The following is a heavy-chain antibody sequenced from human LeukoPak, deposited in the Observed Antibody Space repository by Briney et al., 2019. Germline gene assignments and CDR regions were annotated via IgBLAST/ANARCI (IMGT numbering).Heavy chain of an antibody. D-gene: IGHD2-2*01. CDR3: ARRVPAASGGGFDY. J-gene: IGHJ4*02. CDR2: VNAVGST. CDR1: GGSLSGYY. V-gene: IGHV4-4*08. Sequence: SETLSLTCAVSGGSLSGYYWNWIRQPPGKGLEWIGYVNAVGSTKYNPSLSSRLTISVDKSKNQFSLKLNSVTAADSAVYFCARRVPAASGGGFDYWGQGTLVAVS.